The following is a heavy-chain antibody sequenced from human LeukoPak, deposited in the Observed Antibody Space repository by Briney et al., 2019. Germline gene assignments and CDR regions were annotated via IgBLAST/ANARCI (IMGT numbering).Heavy chain of an antibody. J-gene: IGHJ4*02. V-gene: IGHV4-34*01. CDR2: INHSGST. D-gene: IGHD3-10*01. CDR3: ARLKMITMVRGVKGTRFDY. CDR1: GVSFSGYY. Sequence: PSETLSLTCAVYGVSFSGYYWSWIRQPPGKGLEWIGEINHSGSTNYNPSLKSRVTISVDTSKNQFSLKLSSVTAADTAVYYCARLKMITMVRGVKGTRFDYWGQGTLVTVSS.